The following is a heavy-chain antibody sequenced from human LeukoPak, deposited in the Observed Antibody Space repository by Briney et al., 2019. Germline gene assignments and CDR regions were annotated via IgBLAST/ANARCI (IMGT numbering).Heavy chain of an antibody. CDR2: ISGSSSYI. D-gene: IGHD1-7*01. V-gene: IGHV3-21*01. Sequence: PGGSLRLSCSASEFTFSIYNMNWVRQTPGKGLEWVSSISGSSSYIYYADSVKGRFTISRDNAKRSLYLQMNSLRAEDTAVYYCSPITGAIDNWGQGTLVTVSS. J-gene: IGHJ4*02. CDR1: EFTFSIYN. CDR3: SPITGAIDN.